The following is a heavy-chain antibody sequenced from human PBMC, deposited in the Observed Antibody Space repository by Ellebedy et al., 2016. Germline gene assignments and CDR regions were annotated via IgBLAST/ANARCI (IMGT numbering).Heavy chain of an antibody. CDR1: GFTFSSYS. J-gene: IGHJ4*02. V-gene: IGHV3-21*01. CDR2: ISSSSSYI. Sequence: GESLKISXAASGFTFSSYSMNWVRQAPGKGLEWVSSISSSSSYIYFADSVKGRFTISRDNAKNSLFLQMNNLRSEDTAVYHCASAIDYWGQGTLVTVSS. CDR3: ASAIDY.